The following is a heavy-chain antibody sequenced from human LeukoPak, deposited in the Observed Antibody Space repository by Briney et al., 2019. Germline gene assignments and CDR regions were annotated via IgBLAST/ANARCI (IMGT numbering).Heavy chain of an antibody. J-gene: IGHJ5*02. CDR2: LSGSGGST. CDR3: AKGGPNRGYSYGQEWFDP. D-gene: IGHD5-18*01. V-gene: IGHV3-23*01. Sequence: PGGSLRFSCAASGFTFVGYAMHWLRHVPGKGLEWGSALSGSGGSTYYADSVKGRFTISRDNSKNTLYLQMNSLRAEDTAVYYCAKGGPNRGYSYGQEWFDPWGQGTLVTVSS. CDR1: GFTFVGYA.